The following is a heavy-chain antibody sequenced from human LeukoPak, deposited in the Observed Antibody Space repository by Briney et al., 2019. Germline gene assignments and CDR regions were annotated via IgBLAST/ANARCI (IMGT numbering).Heavy chain of an antibody. J-gene: IGHJ3*02. CDR3: AGMGARKGAFDI. D-gene: IGHD1-26*01. CDR2: IYYSGST. V-gene: IGHV4-59*08. CDR1: GGSISSYY. Sequence: SETLSLTCTVSGGSISSYYWSWIRQPPGKGLEWIGYIYYSGSTNYNPSLKSRVTISVDTSKNQFSLKLSSVTAADTAVYYCAGMGARKGAFDIWGQGQWSPSLQ.